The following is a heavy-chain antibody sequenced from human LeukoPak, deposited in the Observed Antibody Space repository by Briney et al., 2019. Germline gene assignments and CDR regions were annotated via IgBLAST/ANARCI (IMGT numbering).Heavy chain of an antibody. CDR2: MHPGESEI. J-gene: IGHJ5*02. CDR3: AKTIASIGSGARYFDP. CDR1: GYSFTNYW. Sequence: GESLKISCKASGYSFTNYWIAWVRQKPGKGLEWMGIMHPGESEINYSPSFEGQVTISADTSISTAYLEWYSLKASDSAIYYCAKTIASIGSGARYFDPWGQGTMITVSS. D-gene: IGHD5/OR15-5a*01. V-gene: IGHV5-51*01.